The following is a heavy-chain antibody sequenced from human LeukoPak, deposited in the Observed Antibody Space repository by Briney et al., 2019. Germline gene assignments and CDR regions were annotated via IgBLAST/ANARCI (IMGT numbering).Heavy chain of an antibody. J-gene: IGHJ3*02. CDR3: AFGIVSAGFEI. D-gene: IGHD6-13*01. Sequence: GASVKVSCKASGYNLRDYYLHWVRQAPGQGLEWMGWINPNSGGTNYAQRFQARVTMTRDTSLRSAYMELRRLRYDDTAVYYCAFGIVSAGFEIWGQGTLVTVPS. CDR1: GYNLRDYY. V-gene: IGHV1-2*02. CDR2: INPNSGGT.